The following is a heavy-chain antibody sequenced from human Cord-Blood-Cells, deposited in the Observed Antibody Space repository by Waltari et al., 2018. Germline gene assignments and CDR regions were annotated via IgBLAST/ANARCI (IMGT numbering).Heavy chain of an antibody. Sequence: QVQLQQWGAGLLKPSETLSLTCAVYGGSFSGDYWSWIRQPPGKGLEWIGEINHSGSTSDTPSLKSRVTISVDTSKTQVSLKLCFVTAADTAVYYCARLGMGGDYWGQGTLVTVSS. CDR1: GGSFSGDY. V-gene: IGHV4-34*01. CDR3: ARLGMGGDY. J-gene: IGHJ4*02. D-gene: IGHD6-13*01. CDR2: INHSGST.